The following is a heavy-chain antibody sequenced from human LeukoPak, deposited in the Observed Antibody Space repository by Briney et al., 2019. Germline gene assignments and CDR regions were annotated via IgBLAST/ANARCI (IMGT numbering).Heavy chain of an antibody. CDR3: AARFVYSNYDLFDY. Sequence: SETLSLTCTVSGGSISSYYWSWIRQPAGKGLGWIGRIYISGITNYNPSLKSRVTMSVDKSKNQFSLKLSSVTAADTAVYYCAARFVYSNYDLFDYWGQGTLVTVSS. D-gene: IGHD4-11*01. V-gene: IGHV4-4*07. CDR1: GGSISSYY. J-gene: IGHJ4*02. CDR2: IYISGIT.